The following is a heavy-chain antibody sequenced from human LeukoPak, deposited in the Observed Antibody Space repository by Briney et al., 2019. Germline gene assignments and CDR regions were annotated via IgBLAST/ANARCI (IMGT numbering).Heavy chain of an antibody. D-gene: IGHD1-1*01. J-gene: IGHJ5*02. CDR1: GFTSSDYY. V-gene: IGHV3-11*04. CDR3: ARGTGFFGP. CDR2: ISGSGSST. Sequence: GGSLRLSCAASGFTSSDYYMSWIRQAPGKGLEWISYISGSGSSTYFADSVKGRFTISRDNAKNSLSLQMNSLRAEDTAVYYCARGTGFFGPWGQGTLVTVSS.